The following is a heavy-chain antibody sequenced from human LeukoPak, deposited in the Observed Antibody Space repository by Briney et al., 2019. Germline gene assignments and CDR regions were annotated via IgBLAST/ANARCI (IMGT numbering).Heavy chain of an antibody. Sequence: GRSLRLSCTVSGFTFSTYAMHWVSQAPGKGLEWVAVIAYDGSNTYYLDSVKGRFTISRDNSENTLYLQMNSLRAEDTAVYYCAKDIGSTSLYNWFDPWGQGTLVTVSS. D-gene: IGHD2-2*01. V-gene: IGHV3-33*03. CDR2: IAYDGSNT. CDR1: GFTFSTYA. J-gene: IGHJ5*02. CDR3: AKDIGSTSLYNWFDP.